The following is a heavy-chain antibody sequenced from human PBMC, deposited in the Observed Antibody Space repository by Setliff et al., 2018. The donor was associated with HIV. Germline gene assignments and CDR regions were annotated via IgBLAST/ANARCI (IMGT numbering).Heavy chain of an antibody. CDR2: FDPEDGEV. J-gene: IGHJ1*01. CDR1: GYTHTELS. Sequence: ASVKVSCKVSGYTHTELSIHWVRQAPGKGLEWMGGFDPEDGEVVYAQKFEGRVTMTEDTSTDTACMELSSLRSEDTAEYYCATVRGYYYDSSCQEYFQYCGQGTLVTVS. D-gene: IGHD3-22*01. V-gene: IGHV1-24*01. CDR3: ATVRGYYYDSSCQEYFQY.